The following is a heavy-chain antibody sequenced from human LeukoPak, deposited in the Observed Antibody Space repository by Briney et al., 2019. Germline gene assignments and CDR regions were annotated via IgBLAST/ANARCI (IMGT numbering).Heavy chain of an antibody. Sequence: PGGSLRLSCAASGFTFSDYYMSWIRQAPGKGLEWVSYISGSGFTIHYADSVKGRFTISRDNAKNSLYLQMNSLRAEDTAVYYCARDGQGIAVAFDYWGQGTLVTVSS. D-gene: IGHD6-19*01. CDR3: ARDGQGIAVAFDY. CDR1: GFTFSDYY. J-gene: IGHJ4*02. CDR2: ISGSGFTI. V-gene: IGHV3-11*04.